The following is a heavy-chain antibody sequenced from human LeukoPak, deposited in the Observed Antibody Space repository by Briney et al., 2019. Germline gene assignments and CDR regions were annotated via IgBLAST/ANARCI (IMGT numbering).Heavy chain of an antibody. D-gene: IGHD4-17*01. CDR1: GFTFSGHS. CDR3: RRDRYGDYLVDY. J-gene: IGHJ4*02. V-gene: IGHV3-21*01. CDR2: ISGTGSNI. Sequence: GGSLRLSCVGSGFTFSGHSLNWVRQAPGKGLEWVAYISGTGSNIYYTDSVKGRFTVSRDNAKNSVYLQIDTLREDDTAVYYCRRDRYGDYLVDYWGQGTLVTVS.